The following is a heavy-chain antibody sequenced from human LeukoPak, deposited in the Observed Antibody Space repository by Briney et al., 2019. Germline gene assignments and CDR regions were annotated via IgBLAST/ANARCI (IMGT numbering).Heavy chain of an antibody. CDR1: GGSFSGYY. Sequence: PSETLSLTCAVYGGSFSGYYWSWIRQPPGKGLEWIGEINHSGSTNYNPFLKSRVTISVDTSKNQFSLKLSSVTAADTAAYYCARGVPAAIFRYNWFDPWGQGTLVTVSS. J-gene: IGHJ5*02. D-gene: IGHD2-2*01. CDR2: INHSGST. V-gene: IGHV4-34*01. CDR3: ARGVPAAIFRYNWFDP.